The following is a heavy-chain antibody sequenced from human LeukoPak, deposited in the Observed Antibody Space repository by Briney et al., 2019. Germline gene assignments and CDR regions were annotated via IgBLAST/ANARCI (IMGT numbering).Heavy chain of an antibody. CDR3: ARERWPHRDYMDV. CDR2: INSDGSST. V-gene: IGHV3-74*01. Sequence: GGSLRLSCGVSGFTFSSYWIHWVRQAPGKGLVWVSRINSDGSSTSYADSVKGRFTISRDNAKNTLYLQMNSLRAEDTAVYYCARERWPHRDYMDVWGKGTTVTVSS. CDR1: GFTFSSYW. J-gene: IGHJ6*03. D-gene: IGHD5-24*01.